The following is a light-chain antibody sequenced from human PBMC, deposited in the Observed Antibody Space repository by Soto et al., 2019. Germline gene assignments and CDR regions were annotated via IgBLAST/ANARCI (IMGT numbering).Light chain of an antibody. V-gene: IGKV1-5*01. CDR3: QHYNSHSAHA. CDR1: QTISNW. J-gene: IGKJ4*01. CDR2: DAS. Sequence: DIQMTQSPSTLSASIGDRLTITCRSSQTISNWWAWYQQKPGKPPRLLIYDASRSQTVVPSRFSGIGSGTEFTLTITSLQPDDVATYYCQHYNSHSAHAFGGGSKVELK.